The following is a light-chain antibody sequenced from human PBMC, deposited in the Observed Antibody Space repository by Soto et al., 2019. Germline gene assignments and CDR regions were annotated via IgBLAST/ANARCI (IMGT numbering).Light chain of an antibody. CDR3: QQYNSYS. J-gene: IGKJ1*01. Sequence: VQMTPEHSTFSGSVGDKISIICRASQSISNWLAWYQQKPGTAPKLLIYHASTLESGVPSRFSGSGSGTEFTLTISSLQPDDFATYYCQQYNSYSFGQGTKVDIK. CDR2: HAS. V-gene: IGKV1-5*02. CDR1: QSISNW.